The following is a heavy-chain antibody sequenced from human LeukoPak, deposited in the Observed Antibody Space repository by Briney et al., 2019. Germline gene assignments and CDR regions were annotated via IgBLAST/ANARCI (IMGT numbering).Heavy chain of an antibody. CDR1: GGSISSYY. CDR2: IYYSGST. D-gene: IGHD2-15*01. J-gene: IGHJ4*02. CDR3: ARVAARLEGFTFDY. V-gene: IGHV4-59*01. Sequence: SETLSLTCTVSGGSISSYYWSWIRQPPGKGLEWIGYIYYSGSTNYNPSLKSRVTISVDTSKNQFSLKLSSVTAADTAVYYCARVAARLEGFTFDYWGQGTLVTVSS.